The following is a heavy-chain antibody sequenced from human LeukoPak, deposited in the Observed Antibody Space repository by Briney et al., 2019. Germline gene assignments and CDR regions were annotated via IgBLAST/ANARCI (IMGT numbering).Heavy chain of an antibody. Sequence: PGRSLRLSCAASEFSFDHYAMHWVRQVPGKALEWVAGISWNSGRIAYADSVKGRFTISRDNAKNFLYLQLNSLRAEDTAVYYCARVHIVVVTAILPPTGYFDLWGRGTLVTVSS. CDR2: ISWNSGRI. V-gene: IGHV3-9*01. CDR3: ARVHIVVVTAILPPTGYFDL. CDR1: EFSFDHYA. J-gene: IGHJ2*01. D-gene: IGHD2-21*02.